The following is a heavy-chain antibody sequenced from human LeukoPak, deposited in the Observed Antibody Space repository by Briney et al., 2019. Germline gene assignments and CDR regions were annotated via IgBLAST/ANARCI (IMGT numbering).Heavy chain of an antibody. Sequence: ASVKVSCKASGYTFTGYGISWVRQAPGQGLEWMGWISAYNGNTNYAQKLQGRVTMTTDTSTSTAYMELRSLRSDDTAVYYCARDGSFGYCSGGSCYYNFDYWGQGTLVTVSS. CDR2: ISAYNGNT. CDR1: GYTFTGYG. V-gene: IGHV1-18*01. CDR3: ARDGSFGYCSGGSCYYNFDY. J-gene: IGHJ4*02. D-gene: IGHD2-15*01.